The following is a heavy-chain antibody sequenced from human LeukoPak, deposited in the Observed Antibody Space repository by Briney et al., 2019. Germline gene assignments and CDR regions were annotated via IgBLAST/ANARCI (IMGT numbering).Heavy chain of an antibody. D-gene: IGHD6-13*01. CDR1: GYTFTGYY. CDR2: INHNSGGT. J-gene: IGHJ5*02. Sequence: ASVKVSCKASGYTFTGYYMHWVRQAPGQGLEWMGRINHNSGGTNYAQKFQGRVTMTRDTSISTAYMELTRLRSDDTAVYYCARGEAAAQQYNWFDPWGQGTLVTVSS. CDR3: ARGEAAAQQYNWFDP. V-gene: IGHV1-2*06.